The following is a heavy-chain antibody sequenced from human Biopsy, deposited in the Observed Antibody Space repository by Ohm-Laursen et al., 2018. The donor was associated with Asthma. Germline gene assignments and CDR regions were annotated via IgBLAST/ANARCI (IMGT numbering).Heavy chain of an antibody. CDR2: ISFDGGNK. J-gene: IGHJ4*02. V-gene: IGHV3-30*18. D-gene: IGHD1-26*01. CDR1: GFTFSNYG. CDR3: AKDVFPGWELRRGPDY. Sequence: SLRLSCTASGFTFSNYGMHWVRQAPGKGLDWVAVISFDGGNKNYTDSVKGRFTISRDNSRNTLHLQMDSLRAEDTAVYYCAKDVFPGWELRRGPDYWGQGTLVTVSS.